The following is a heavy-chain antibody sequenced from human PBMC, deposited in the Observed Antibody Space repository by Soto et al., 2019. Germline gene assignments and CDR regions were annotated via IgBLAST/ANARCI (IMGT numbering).Heavy chain of an antibody. Sequence: GESLKISCKGSGYSFTSYWIGWVRQMPGKGLEWMGIIYPGDSDTRYSPSFQGQVTISADKSISTAYLQWSSLKASDTAMYYCARHLTAAAGTGWGYYCGMDVWGQGTTVTVSS. J-gene: IGHJ6*02. D-gene: IGHD6-13*01. V-gene: IGHV5-51*01. CDR1: GYSFTSYW. CDR2: IYPGDSDT. CDR3: ARHLTAAAGTGWGYYCGMDV.